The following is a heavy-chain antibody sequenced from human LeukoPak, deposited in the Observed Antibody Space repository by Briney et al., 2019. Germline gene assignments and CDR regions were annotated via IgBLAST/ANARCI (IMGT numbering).Heavy chain of an antibody. CDR3: ARDLRAGLLPLEDY. CDR1: GFTFSSYE. J-gene: IGHJ4*02. CDR2: ISSSGSTI. D-gene: IGHD4-17*01. V-gene: IGHV3-48*03. Sequence: GGSLRLSCAVSGFTFSSYEMNWVRQAPGKGLEWLSYISSSGSTIYYADSVKGRFTISRDNAKNSLYLQMNSLRAEDTAVYYCARDLRAGLLPLEDYWGQGTLVTVSS.